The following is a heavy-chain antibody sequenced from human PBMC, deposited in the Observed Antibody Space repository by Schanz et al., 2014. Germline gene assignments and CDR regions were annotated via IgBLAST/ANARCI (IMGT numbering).Heavy chain of an antibody. Sequence: PGGYLRLSCAASGFTFSDYYMAWIRQAPGKGLEWVSHISGSSIHKNYADSVKGRFSISRDNDETSVYLQINSLRVEDTAVYYCARFLARYQYYGVDVWGKGTTVTVSS. CDR1: GFTFSDYY. J-gene: IGHJ6*04. D-gene: IGHD3-3*01. CDR2: ISGSSIHK. CDR3: ARFLARYQYYGVDV. V-gene: IGHV3-11*03.